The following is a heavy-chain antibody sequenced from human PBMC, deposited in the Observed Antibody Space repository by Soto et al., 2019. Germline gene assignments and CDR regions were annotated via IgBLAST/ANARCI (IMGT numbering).Heavy chain of an antibody. D-gene: IGHD2-15*01. Sequence: GGSLRLSCAASGFTFSSYAMSWVRQAPGKGLEWVSAISGSGGSTYYADSVKGRFTISRDNSKNTLYLQMNSLRAEDTAVYYCAKAGPPYCSGGSCYFGPWGQGTLVTVSS. CDR1: GFTFSSYA. J-gene: IGHJ4*02. V-gene: IGHV3-23*01. CDR3: AKAGPPYCSGGSCYFGP. CDR2: ISGSGGST.